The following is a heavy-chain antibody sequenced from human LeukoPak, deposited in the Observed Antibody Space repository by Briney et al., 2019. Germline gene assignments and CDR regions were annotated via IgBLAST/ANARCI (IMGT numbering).Heavy chain of an antibody. CDR3: ANSVRGVIVRGFDH. V-gene: IGHV3-30*18. Sequence: PGGSLRLSCAASGFTFSSYAMHWVRQAPGKGLGWVAIISSDGSQKFYADSVKGRFTISRDNSKNTLYLQMDSLRAEDTAVYYCANSVRGVIVRGFDHWGQGTLVTVSS. CDR2: ISSDGSQK. CDR1: GFTFSSYA. D-gene: IGHD3-10*02. J-gene: IGHJ4*02.